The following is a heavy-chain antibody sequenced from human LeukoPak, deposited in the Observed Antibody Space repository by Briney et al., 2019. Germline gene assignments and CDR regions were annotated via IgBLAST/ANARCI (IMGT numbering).Heavy chain of an antibody. CDR1: GFTFNDYS. Sequence: GGSLRLSCVASGFTFNDYSMHWVRQPPGKGLEWVSLLSWDGGSRYYADSVRGRFTISKDNSKNSLYLQMNSLTTEDTALYYCAKDISKRGLAIADHWGQGTLVTVSS. D-gene: IGHD3-3*02. J-gene: IGHJ5*02. CDR2: LSWDGGSR. V-gene: IGHV3-43*01. CDR3: AKDISKRGLAIADH.